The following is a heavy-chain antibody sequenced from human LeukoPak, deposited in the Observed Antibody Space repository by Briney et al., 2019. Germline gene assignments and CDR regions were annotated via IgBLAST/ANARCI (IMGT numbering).Heavy chain of an antibody. CDR2: IGGSGGST. Sequence: GGSLRLSCAASGFTFSSYAMSWVRQAPGKGLEWVSAIGGSGGSTYYADSVKGRFTISRDNSKNTLYLQMNSLRAEDTAVYYCAKGFSGGSSWYLGNDYWGQGTLVTVSS. D-gene: IGHD6-13*01. CDR3: AKGFSGGSSWYLGNDY. J-gene: IGHJ4*02. V-gene: IGHV3-23*01. CDR1: GFTFSSYA.